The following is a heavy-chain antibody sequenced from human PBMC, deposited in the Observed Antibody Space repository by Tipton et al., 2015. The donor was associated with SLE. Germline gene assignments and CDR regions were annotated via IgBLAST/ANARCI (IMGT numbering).Heavy chain of an antibody. Sequence: SLRLSCAASGFTFSSYAMHWVRQAPGKGLEYVSAISSNGGSTYYADSVKGRFTISRDNSKNTLYLQMGSLRAEDMAVYYCARAKYSSSYYFDYWGQGTLVTVSS. CDR2: ISSNGGST. V-gene: IGHV3-64*02. CDR3: ARAKYSSSYYFDY. J-gene: IGHJ4*02. D-gene: IGHD6-13*01. CDR1: GFTFSSYA.